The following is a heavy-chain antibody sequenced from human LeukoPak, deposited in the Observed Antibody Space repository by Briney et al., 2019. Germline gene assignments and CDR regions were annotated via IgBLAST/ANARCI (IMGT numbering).Heavy chain of an antibody. D-gene: IGHD1-26*01. J-gene: IGHJ4*02. CDR3: AKDSHQGGSYFTFDY. CDR1: GFTFSSYA. V-gene: IGHV3-23*01. Sequence: GGSLRLSCAASGFTFSSYAMSWVRQAPGKGLEWVSAISGSGGSTYYADSVKGRFTISRDNSKNTLYLQMNSLRAEDTAVYYCAKDSHQGGSYFTFDYWGQGTLVTVSS. CDR2: ISGSGGST.